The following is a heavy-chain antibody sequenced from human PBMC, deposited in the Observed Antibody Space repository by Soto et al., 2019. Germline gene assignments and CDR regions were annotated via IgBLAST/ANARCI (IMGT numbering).Heavy chain of an antibody. CDR2: IYYSGST. J-gene: IGHJ4*02. CDR1: GDSINTYY. CDR3: ARVPQLVVFDS. V-gene: IGHV4-59*01. D-gene: IGHD6-6*01. Sequence: SETLSLTCTVSGDSINTYYWSWIRQPPGKGLEWIGYIYYSGSTNYNPSLKSRVTISIDTSKNQFSLKLSSVTAADTAVYYCARVPQLVVFDSWGQGTLATV.